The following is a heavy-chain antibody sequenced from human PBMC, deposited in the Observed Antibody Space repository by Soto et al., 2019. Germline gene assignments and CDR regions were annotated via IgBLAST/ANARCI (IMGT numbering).Heavy chain of an antibody. CDR2: INAGNGNT. V-gene: IGHV1-3*01. D-gene: IGHD1-1*01. CDR1: GYTFTSYA. CDR3: TRLETDY. Sequence: QVQLVQSGAEVKKPGASVKVSCKASGYTFTSYAMHWVRQAPGQRLEWMGWINAGNGNTKYSQRFQGRVTFTRDTSASTAYMDLSGLRSEDTAVYYCTRLETDYWGQGTLVTVSS. J-gene: IGHJ4*02.